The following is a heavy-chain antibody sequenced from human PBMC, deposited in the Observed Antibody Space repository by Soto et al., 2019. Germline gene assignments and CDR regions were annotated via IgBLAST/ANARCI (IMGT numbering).Heavy chain of an antibody. J-gene: IGHJ6*02. D-gene: IGHD2-15*01. CDR3: ARVAGRGYYYYYYGMDV. Sequence: GESLKISCKGSGYSFTSYWISWVRQMPGKGLEWMGRIDPSDSYTNYSPSFQGHVTISADKSISTAYLQWSSLKASDTAMYYCARVAGRGYYYYYYGMDVWGQGTTVTVSS. CDR1: GYSFTSYW. V-gene: IGHV5-10-1*01. CDR2: IDPSDSYT.